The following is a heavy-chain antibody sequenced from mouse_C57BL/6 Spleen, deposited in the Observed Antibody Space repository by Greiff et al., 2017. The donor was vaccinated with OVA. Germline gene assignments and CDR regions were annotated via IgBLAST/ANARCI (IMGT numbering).Heavy chain of an antibody. J-gene: IGHJ2*01. CDR1: GYSFTSYY. D-gene: IGHD1-1*01. Sequence: VQLVESGPELVKPGASVKISCKASGYSFTSYYIHWVKQRPGQGLEWIGWIYPGSGNTKYNEKFKGKATLTADTSSSTAYMQLSSLTSEDSAVYYCARDYGSSYYFDYWGQGTTLTVSS. V-gene: IGHV1-66*01. CDR2: IYPGSGNT. CDR3: ARDYGSSYYFDY.